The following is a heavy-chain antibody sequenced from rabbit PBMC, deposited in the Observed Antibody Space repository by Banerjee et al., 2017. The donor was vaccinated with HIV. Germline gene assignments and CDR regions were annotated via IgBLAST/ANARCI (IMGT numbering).Heavy chain of an antibody. CDR2: IYAGSSGST. D-gene: IGHD6-1*01. Sequence: QSLEESGGDLVKPGASLTLTCTASGFSFSTSQYMCWVRQAPGKGLEWIACIYAGSSGSTYYASWAKGRFTISKTSSTTVTLQMTSLTAADTATYFCARPYAGYAGYGYALMLDLWGPGTLVTVS. V-gene: IGHV1S40*01. J-gene: IGHJ3*01. CDR3: ARPYAGYAGYGYALMLDL. CDR1: GFSFSTSQY.